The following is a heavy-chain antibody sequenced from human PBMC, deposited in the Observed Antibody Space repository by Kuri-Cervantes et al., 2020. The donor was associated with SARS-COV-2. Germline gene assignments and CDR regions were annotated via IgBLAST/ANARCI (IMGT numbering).Heavy chain of an antibody. V-gene: IGHV3-49*04. J-gene: IGHJ4*02. CDR1: GFTFGDYA. CDR3: TRDDFWSGYYPY. CDR2: IRSKAYGGTT. Sequence: GESLKISCTASGFTFGDYAMSWVRQAPGKGLEWVGFIRSKAYGGTTEYAASVKGRFTISRDDSKSIVYLQMNSLKTEDTAVYYCTRDDFWSGYYPYWGQGTLVTVSS. D-gene: IGHD3-3*01.